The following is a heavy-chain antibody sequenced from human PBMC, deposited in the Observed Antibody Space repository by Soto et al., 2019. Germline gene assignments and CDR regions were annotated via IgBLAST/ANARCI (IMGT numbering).Heavy chain of an antibody. CDR3: ARGRNGMDV. V-gene: IGHV1-8*01. J-gene: IGHJ6*02. Sequence: QVQLVQSGAEVKKPGASVKVSCKASGDTFTNYDIKWVRQATGQGLEWMGWMNPNSGNTGYAQKXXXXXTMTRNTSISTAXMXLSSLRSEDTAVXXXARGRNGMDVWGQGTTVTVSS. CDR1: GDTFTNYD. CDR2: MNPNSGNT.